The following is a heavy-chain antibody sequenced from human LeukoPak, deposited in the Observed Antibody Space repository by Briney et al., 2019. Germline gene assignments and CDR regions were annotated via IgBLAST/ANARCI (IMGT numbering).Heavy chain of an antibody. J-gene: IGHJ4*02. Sequence: GGSLRLSCAASGFTSSSYVMSWVRQAPGKGLEWVSLISRSAENTYYADSVKGRFTISRDDFENTLYLQMSSLRAEDTAVYYCAKDRGDSGGYPLFDHWGQGTVVTVSS. CDR1: GFTSSSYV. CDR3: AKDRGDSGGYPLFDH. CDR2: ISRSAENT. D-gene: IGHD3-22*01. V-gene: IGHV3-23*01.